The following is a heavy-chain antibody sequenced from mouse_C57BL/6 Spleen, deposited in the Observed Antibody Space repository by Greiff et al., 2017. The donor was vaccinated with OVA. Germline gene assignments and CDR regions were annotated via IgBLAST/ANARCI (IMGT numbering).Heavy chain of an antibody. D-gene: IGHD2-1*01. J-gene: IGHJ2*01. CDR2: IYPGDGDT. V-gene: IGHV1-80*01. Sequence: VKLQESGAELVKPGASVKISCKASGYAFSSYWMNWVKQRPGKGLEWIGQIYPGDGDTNYNGKFKGKATLTADKSSSTAYMQLSSLTSEDSAVYFCAIYYGNYRYFDYWGQGTTLTVSS. CDR1: GYAFSSYW. CDR3: AIYYGNYRYFDY.